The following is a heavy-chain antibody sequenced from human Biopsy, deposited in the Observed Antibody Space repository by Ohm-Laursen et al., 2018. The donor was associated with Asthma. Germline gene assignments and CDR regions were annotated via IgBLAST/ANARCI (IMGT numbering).Heavy chain of an antibody. CDR1: GFVFSQCG. Sequence: SLRLSCTASGFVFSQCGMHWVRQGPGKGLEWVALVSSDGHNKYYEDSVKGRLTISRGNSRKRLYLQINRLTVEDSAVYFCARQSGQDYGDSSGFDIWGQGTKVAVSS. D-gene: IGHD3-22*01. J-gene: IGHJ3*02. CDR2: VSSDGHNK. CDR3: ARQSGQDYGDSSGFDI. V-gene: IGHV3-30*03.